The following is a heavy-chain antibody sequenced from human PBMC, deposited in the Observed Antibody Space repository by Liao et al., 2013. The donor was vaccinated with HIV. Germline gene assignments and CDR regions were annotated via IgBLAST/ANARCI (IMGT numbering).Heavy chain of an antibody. D-gene: IGHD6-13*01. CDR2: IDISGNT. J-gene: IGHJ4*02. CDR3: ARDRPSSSFFEY. CDR1: GGSITRYY. Sequence: QLQLQESGPVLVKPSETLSLTCTVSGGSITRYYWSWIRQPAGKGLEWIGRIDISGNTNYNPSLKSRVTLSEDTSKNQLSLTLSSVTAADTAVYYCARDRPSSSFFEYWGQGILVTVS. V-gene: IGHV4-4*07.